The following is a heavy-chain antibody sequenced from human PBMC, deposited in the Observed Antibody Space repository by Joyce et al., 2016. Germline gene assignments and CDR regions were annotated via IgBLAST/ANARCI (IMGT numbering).Heavy chain of an antibody. CDR2: SSSDSTYI. D-gene: IGHD3-22*01. Sequence: EVQLVESGGGLVKPGGSLRISCAASGFTFSTSSMSWFRRAPGKGVEGVSASSSDSTYIFYADSVKGRFTVSRDNAKNSLYLQMNSLRAEDTAVFFCARGGIVYDYSMDLWGQGTTVTVSS. CDR1: GFTFSTSS. V-gene: IGHV3-21*02. J-gene: IGHJ6*02. CDR3: ARGGIVYDYSMDL.